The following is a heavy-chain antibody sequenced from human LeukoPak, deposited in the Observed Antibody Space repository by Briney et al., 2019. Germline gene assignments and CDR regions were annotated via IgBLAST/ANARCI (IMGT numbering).Heavy chain of an antibody. CDR3: TRDCSGCNCNFDY. D-gene: IGHD2-15*01. Sequence: GGSLRLSCAAFGFTFSSYSMNWGRQAPGKGLEWVSSISSSRSYIYYADSVKGRFTISRDNAKNSLYLQTNSLRAEDTAVYNCTRDCSGCNCNFDYWGLGTLVTVSS. CDR2: ISSSRSYI. J-gene: IGHJ4*02. V-gene: IGHV3-21*01. CDR1: GFTFSSYS.